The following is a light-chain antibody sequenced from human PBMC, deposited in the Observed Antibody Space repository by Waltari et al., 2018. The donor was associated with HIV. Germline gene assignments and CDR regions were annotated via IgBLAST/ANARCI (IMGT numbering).Light chain of an antibody. CDR3: QQSYSSPLT. CDR1: QTIRTY. V-gene: IGKV1-39*01. Sequence: DIQLTQSPSSLSASVGARVTIACRASQTIRTYLNWYQQKPGQAPKLLISAASSLQSGVPSRFSGSASGTDFTLTISSLQPEDYATYYCQQSYSSPLTFGPGTKVDIK. J-gene: IGKJ3*01. CDR2: AAS.